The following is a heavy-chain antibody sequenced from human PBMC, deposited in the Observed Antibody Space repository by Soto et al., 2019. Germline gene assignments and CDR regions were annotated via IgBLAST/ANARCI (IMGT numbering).Heavy chain of an antibody. J-gene: IGHJ6*02. D-gene: IGHD3-22*01. CDR2: IIPIFGTA. V-gene: IGHV1-69*13. CDR1: GGTFSSYA. CDR3: ARVPSPDYYDSSGYGPWGMDV. Sequence: SVKVSCKASGGTFSSYAISWVRQAPGQGLEWMGGIIPIFGTANYAQKFQGRVTITADESTSTAYMELSSLRSEDTAVYYCARVPSPDYYDSSGYGPWGMDVWGQGTTVTISS.